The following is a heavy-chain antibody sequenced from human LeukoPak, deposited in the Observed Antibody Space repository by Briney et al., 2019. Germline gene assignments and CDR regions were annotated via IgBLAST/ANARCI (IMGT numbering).Heavy chain of an antibody. CDR2: ISYDGSNQ. CDR1: GFTFSSYG. Sequence: GGSLRLSCAASGFTFSSYGMHWVRQAPGKRLEWVAVISYDGSNQYYADSVKGRFTVSRDNSKNTLYLQMNSLRAEDTAVYYCARVPLVVVTSVHCMDVWGKGTTVTVSS. CDR3: ARVPLVVVTSVHCMDV. J-gene: IGHJ6*03. D-gene: IGHD3-22*01. V-gene: IGHV3-30*19.